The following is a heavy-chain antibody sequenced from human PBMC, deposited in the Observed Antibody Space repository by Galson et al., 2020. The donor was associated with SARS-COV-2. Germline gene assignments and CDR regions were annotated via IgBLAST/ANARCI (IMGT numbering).Heavy chain of an antibody. CDR1: GFTLSRYG. Sequence: TCAASGFTLSRYGMHWARQAPGNGLVWVAAIWYDGSNKYYAAPVKGRFTISRDNSKNTLYLQMNSLRAEDTAVYYCARERIVVVTALREDAFDIWGQGTMVTVSS. CDR2: IWYDGSNK. CDR3: ARERIVVVTALREDAFDI. D-gene: IGHD2-21*02. V-gene: IGHV3-33*01. J-gene: IGHJ3*02.